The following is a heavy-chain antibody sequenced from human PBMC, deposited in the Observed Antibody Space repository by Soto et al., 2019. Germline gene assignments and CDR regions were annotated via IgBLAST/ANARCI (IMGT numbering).Heavy chain of an antibody. J-gene: IGHJ4*02. D-gene: IGHD3-10*01. Sequence: PGGSLRLSCAASGFTFSSYAMSWVRQAPGKGLEWVSAISGSGGSTYYADSVKGRFTISRDNSKNTLYLQMNSLRAEDTAVYYCAKDPARYYGSGSYSRFLDYFDYWGQGTLVTVSS. V-gene: IGHV3-23*01. CDR1: GFTFSSYA. CDR3: AKDPARYYGSGSYSRFLDYFDY. CDR2: ISGSGGST.